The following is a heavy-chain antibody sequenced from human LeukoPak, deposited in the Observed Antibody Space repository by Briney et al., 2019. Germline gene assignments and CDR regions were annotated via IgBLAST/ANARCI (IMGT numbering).Heavy chain of an antibody. CDR2: INTNTGNP. D-gene: IGHD3-3*01. V-gene: IGHV7-4-1*02. Sequence: ASVKVSCKASGYTFISYAMNWVRQAPGQGLEWMGWINTNTGNPTYAQGFTGRFVFSLDTSVSTAYLQISSLKAEDTAVYYCARDAPDGGVSKFDYWGQGTLVTVSS. CDR1: GYTFISYA. J-gene: IGHJ4*02. CDR3: ARDAPDGGVSKFDY.